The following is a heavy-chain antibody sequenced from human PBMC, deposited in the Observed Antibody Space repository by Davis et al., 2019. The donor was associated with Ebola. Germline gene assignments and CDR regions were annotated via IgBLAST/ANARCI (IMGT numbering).Heavy chain of an antibody. J-gene: IGHJ4*02. Sequence: GESLKISCAASGFTFDDYAMHWVRQAPGKGLEWVSLISGDGGSTYYADSVKGRFTISRDNSKNSLYLQMNSLRTEDTALYYCAKDFHRRGYSYGRDYWGQGTLVTVSS. CDR2: ISGDGGST. D-gene: IGHD5-18*01. CDR1: GFTFDDYA. CDR3: AKDFHRRGYSYGRDY. V-gene: IGHV3-43*02.